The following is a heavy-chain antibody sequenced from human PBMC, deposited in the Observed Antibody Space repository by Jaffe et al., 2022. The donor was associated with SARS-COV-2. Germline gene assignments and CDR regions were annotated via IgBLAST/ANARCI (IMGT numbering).Heavy chain of an antibody. J-gene: IGHJ6*02. Sequence: EVQLVESGGGLVKPGGSLRLSCAASGFTFSSYSMNWVRQAPGKGLEWVSSISSSSSYIYYADSVKGRFTISRDNAKNSLYLQMNSLRAEDTAVYYCVRVRYFDQANYGMDVWGQGTTVTVSS. CDR2: ISSSSSYI. V-gene: IGHV3-21*01. CDR1: GFTFSSYS. CDR3: VRVRYFDQANYGMDV. D-gene: IGHD3-9*01.